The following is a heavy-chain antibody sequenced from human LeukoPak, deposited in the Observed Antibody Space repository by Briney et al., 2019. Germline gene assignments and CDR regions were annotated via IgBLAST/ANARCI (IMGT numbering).Heavy chain of an antibody. J-gene: IGHJ4*02. D-gene: IGHD5-24*01. V-gene: IGHV3-11*06. CDR3: ARDYKYAFDN. CDR1: GFTFRDYS. Sequence: GGSLRLSCAASGFTFRDYSMSWVRQAPGKGLEWLSYIGIDSGNTNYADSVKGRFTISGDRAKNSLYLKMNSLRVEDTAVYYCARDYKYAFDNWGQGTLVTVSS. CDR2: IGIDSGNT.